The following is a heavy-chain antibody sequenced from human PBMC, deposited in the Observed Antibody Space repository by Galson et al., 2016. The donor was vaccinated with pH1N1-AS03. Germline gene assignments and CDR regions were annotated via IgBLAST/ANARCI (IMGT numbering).Heavy chain of an antibody. CDR1: GASDNTKNYY. J-gene: IGHJ4*02. V-gene: IGHV4-61*01. D-gene: IGHD3-10*01. CDR3: AREGYGSGSYYPYYFDY. Sequence: ETLSLTCTVSGASDNTKNYYWTWIRQSPEKGLEWIGYVFYTGATNYNPSLQSRLTVSIDKSKNQFSLKLSSVTAADTAVYFCAREGYGSGSYYPYYFDYWGQGALVTVSS. CDR2: VFYTGAT.